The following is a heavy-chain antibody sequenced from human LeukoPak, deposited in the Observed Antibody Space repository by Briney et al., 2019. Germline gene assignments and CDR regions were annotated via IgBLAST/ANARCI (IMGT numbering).Heavy chain of an antibody. CDR2: IYDSGST. D-gene: IGHD2-2*01. CDR3: ARVVGRYCSSTSCYIDY. V-gene: IGHV4-59*01. CDR1: GGSISTYY. J-gene: IGHJ4*02. Sequence: SETLSLTCTVSGGSISTYYWSWLRQPPGKGLEWIGYIYDSGSTNYNPSLKSRVTISEDTSKMQFSLNLRSVTAADTAVYYCARVVGRYCSSTSCYIDYWGQGTLVTVSS.